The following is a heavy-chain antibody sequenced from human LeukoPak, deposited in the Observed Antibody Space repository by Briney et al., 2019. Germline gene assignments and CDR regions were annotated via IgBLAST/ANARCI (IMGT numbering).Heavy chain of an antibody. CDR1: GFTFSSYA. D-gene: IGHD4-23*01. CDR2: ISGSAGST. Sequence: GGSLRLSCAASGFTFSSYAMSWVRQAPGKGLEWVSAISGSAGSTYYADSVKGRFTTSRDNSKNTLFLQMNSLRAEDTALYYCAKDRSGGNYATFDYWGQGTLVTVSS. J-gene: IGHJ4*02. CDR3: AKDRSGGNYATFDY. V-gene: IGHV3-23*01.